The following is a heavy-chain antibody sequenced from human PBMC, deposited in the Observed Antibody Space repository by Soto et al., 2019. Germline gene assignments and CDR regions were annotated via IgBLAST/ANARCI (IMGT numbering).Heavy chain of an antibody. V-gene: IGHV3-23*01. J-gene: IGHJ4*02. CDR2: ITNTGITT. D-gene: IGHD4-17*01. CDR3: AKGFDYGDTKNIDH. Sequence: GGSLRLSCAACGFDFSTHALTWVRQAPGKGLEWLSSITNTGITTHYADSVKGRFTISRENSRNTLHLQLNNLRVDDTAVYYCAKGFDYGDTKNIDHWGQGTLVTVSS. CDR1: GFDFSTHA.